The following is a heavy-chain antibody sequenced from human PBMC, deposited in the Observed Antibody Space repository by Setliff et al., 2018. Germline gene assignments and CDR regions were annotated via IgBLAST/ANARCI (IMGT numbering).Heavy chain of an antibody. V-gene: IGHV1-18*01. Sequence: ASVKVSCKASGYTFISYGISWLRQAPGQGFEWMGWISTNNGKIEYSQKVQGRVTMTTDRSTSTIYMELRSLRSDDTAMYYCARDAPYTNTWRYFDHWGQGTLVTVSS. D-gene: IGHD6-13*01. CDR3: ARDAPYTNTWRYFDH. CDR2: ISTNNGKI. J-gene: IGHJ4*02. CDR1: GYTFISYG.